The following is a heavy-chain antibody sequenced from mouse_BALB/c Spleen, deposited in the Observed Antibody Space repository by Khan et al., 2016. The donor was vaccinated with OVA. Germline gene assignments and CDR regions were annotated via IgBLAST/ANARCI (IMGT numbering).Heavy chain of an antibody. D-gene: IGHD1-1*01. CDR3: ARMYGSDFDY. Sequence: VQLQQSGPELVKPGASVKISCKASGYSFTGYFMNWVMQSHGKSLEWIGRINPHIGETFYNPKFKGKATLTVDESSSTAHMELRSLASEDSAVYFLARMYGSDFDYWGQGTTLTVSS. CDR1: GYSFTGYF. CDR2: INPHIGET. V-gene: IGHV1-20*02. J-gene: IGHJ2*01.